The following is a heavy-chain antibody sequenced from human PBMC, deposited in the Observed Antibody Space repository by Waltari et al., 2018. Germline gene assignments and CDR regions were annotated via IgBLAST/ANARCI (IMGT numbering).Heavy chain of an antibody. J-gene: IGHJ4*02. V-gene: IGHV4-34*01. CDR2: INHSGST. Sequence: QVQLQQWGAGLLKPSETLSLTCAVYGGSFSGYYWSWIRQPPGKGLEWIGEINHSGSTNDNPSLKSRVTISVDTSKNQFSLKLSSVTAADTAVYYCARGRIGPFDYWGQGTLVTVSS. CDR3: ARGRIGPFDY. CDR1: GGSFSGYY. D-gene: IGHD3-16*02.